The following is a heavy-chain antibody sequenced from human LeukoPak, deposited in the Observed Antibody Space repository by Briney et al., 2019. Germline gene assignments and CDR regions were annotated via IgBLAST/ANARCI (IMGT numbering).Heavy chain of an antibody. J-gene: IGHJ2*01. CDR1: GFTFSDYW. Sequence: PGGSLRLSCVDSGFTFSDYWMSWVRQAPGKGLEWVANINQDGSENYYVDSVRGRFTISRDNAKNSLYLQMNSLRAEDTAVYFCARERGHRTAAAHYWYFDLWGRGTLVTVSS. D-gene: IGHD6-13*01. CDR2: INQDGSEN. CDR3: ARERGHRTAAAHYWYFDL. V-gene: IGHV3-7*05.